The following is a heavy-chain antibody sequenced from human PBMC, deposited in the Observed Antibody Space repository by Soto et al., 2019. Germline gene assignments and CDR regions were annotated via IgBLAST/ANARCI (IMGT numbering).Heavy chain of an antibody. CDR3: ARDRTVYFDY. CDR2: ISSSSSTI. V-gene: IGHV3-48*01. D-gene: IGHD4-17*01. CDR1: GLTFSSYS. J-gene: IGHJ4*02. Sequence: GGSLRLSCAASGLTFSSYSINWVRQAPGKGLEWVSYISSSSSTIYYADSVKGRFTISRDNAKNSLYLQMNSLRAEDTAVYYCARDRTVYFDYWGEGTLVTVSS.